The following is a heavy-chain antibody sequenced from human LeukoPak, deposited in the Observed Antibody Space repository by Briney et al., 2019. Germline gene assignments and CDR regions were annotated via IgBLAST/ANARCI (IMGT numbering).Heavy chain of an antibody. D-gene: IGHD6-13*01. J-gene: IGHJ6*03. CDR1: GFTFSSYS. CDR3: ARDTGVAAAGKYYMDV. Sequence: GGSLRLSCAASGFTFSSYSMNWVRQAPGKGLEWVSDISSSSTIYYADSVKGRFTISRDNAENSLYLQMNSLRVEDTAVYYCARDTGVAAAGKYYMDVWGKGTTVTVSS. V-gene: IGHV3-48*01. CDR2: ISSSSTI.